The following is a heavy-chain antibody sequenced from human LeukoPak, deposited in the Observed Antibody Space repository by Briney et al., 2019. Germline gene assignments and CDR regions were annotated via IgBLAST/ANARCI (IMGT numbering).Heavy chain of an antibody. CDR2: IYSGGST. D-gene: IGHD7-27*01. J-gene: IGHJ3*02. Sequence: GGSLRLSCAASGFTVSSNYMSWVRQAPEKGLEWVSVIYSGGSTYYADSVKGRFTISRDNSKNTLYLQMGSLRAEDTAVYYCARNWGMGAFDIWGQGTMVTVSS. CDR3: ARNWGMGAFDI. V-gene: IGHV3-53*01. CDR1: GFTVSSNY.